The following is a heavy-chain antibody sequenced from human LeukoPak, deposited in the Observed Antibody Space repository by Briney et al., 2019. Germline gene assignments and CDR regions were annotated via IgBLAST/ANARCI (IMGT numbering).Heavy chain of an antibody. CDR2: IYHSGST. J-gene: IGHJ6*03. D-gene: IGHD3-10*01. Sequence: SETLSLTCAVSGGSISRSNWWSWVRQPPGKGLEWIGEIYHSGSTNYNPSLKSRVTISVDKSKNQFSLKVSSVTAADTAVYYCARVFDSGSQAYFYYMDVWGKGTTVTIFS. CDR3: ARVFDSGSQAYFYYMDV. V-gene: IGHV4-4*02. CDR1: GGSISRSNW.